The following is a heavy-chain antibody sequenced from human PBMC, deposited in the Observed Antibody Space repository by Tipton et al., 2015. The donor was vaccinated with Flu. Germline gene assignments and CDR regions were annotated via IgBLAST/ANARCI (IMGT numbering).Heavy chain of an antibody. D-gene: IGHD2-2*01. CDR2: IYGGGTT. CDR3: ARGRGYCVTTTCLLPFDF. Sequence: SLRLSCAASGFTVTSSYMSWVRQAPGKGLEWVSVIYGGGTTDYADSVKGRFTISRDNSKNTLYLQMNSLRAEDTAVYYCARGRGYCVTTTCLLPFDFWGQGTLVTVSS. CDR1: GFTVTSSY. J-gene: IGHJ4*02. V-gene: IGHV3-53*01.